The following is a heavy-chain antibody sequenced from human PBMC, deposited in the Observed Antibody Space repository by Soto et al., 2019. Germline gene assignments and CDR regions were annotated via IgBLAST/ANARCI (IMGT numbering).Heavy chain of an antibody. CDR1: GGSISSGDYY. Sequence: QVQLQESGPGLVKPSQTLSLTCTVSGGSISSGDYYWSWIRQPPGKGLEWIGYIYYSGSTYYNPSLTXRVTISVDTSXXQXSXTLSSVTAADTAVYYCARDTSRYCSGGSCYSNWFDPWGQGTLVTVSS. CDR3: ARDTSRYCSGGSCYSNWFDP. V-gene: IGHV4-30-4*01. J-gene: IGHJ5*02. D-gene: IGHD2-15*01. CDR2: IYYSGST.